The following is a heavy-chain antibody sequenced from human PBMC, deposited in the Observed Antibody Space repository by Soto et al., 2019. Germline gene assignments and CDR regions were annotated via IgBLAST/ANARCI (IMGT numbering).Heavy chain of an antibody. CDR2: ISSSSSYI. V-gene: IGHV3-21*01. CDR1: GFTFSSYS. CDR3: ARDGGITIFGVVPNWFDP. J-gene: IGHJ5*02. D-gene: IGHD3-3*01. Sequence: GGSLRLSCAASGFTFSSYSMNWVRQAPGKGLEWVSSISSSSSYIYYADSVKGRFTISRDNAKNSLYLQMNSLRAEDTAVYYCARDGGITIFGVVPNWFDPWGQGTLVTVSS.